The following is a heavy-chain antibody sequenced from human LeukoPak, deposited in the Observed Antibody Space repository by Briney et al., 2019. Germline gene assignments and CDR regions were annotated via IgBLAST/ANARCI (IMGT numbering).Heavy chain of an antibody. J-gene: IGHJ4*02. V-gene: IGHV4-59*08. CDR3: ARHTGPLVATDS. CDR1: GGSISRYY. Sequence: PSETLSLTCTVSGGSISRYYWSWIRQPPGQGLEWIGYIYYSGSTNYNPSLKSRGTISVDTSKSQFSLKLSSVTAADTAVYYCARHTGPLVATDSWGQGTLVTVSS. D-gene: IGHD5-12*01. CDR2: IYYSGST.